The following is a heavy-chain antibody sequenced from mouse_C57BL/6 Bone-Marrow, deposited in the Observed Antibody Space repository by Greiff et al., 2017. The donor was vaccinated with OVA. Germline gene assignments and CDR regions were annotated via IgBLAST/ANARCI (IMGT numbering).Heavy chain of an antibody. CDR1: GFNIKDYY. D-gene: IGHD2-5*01. CDR3: ASLPGYSNPWFAY. V-gene: IGHV14-2*01. Sequence: VQLKESGAELVKPGASVKLSCTASGFNIKDYYMHWVKQRTEQGLEWIGRIDPEDGETKYAPKFQGKATITADTSSNTAYLQLSSLTSEDTAVYYCASLPGYSNPWFAYWGQGTLVTVSA. J-gene: IGHJ3*01. CDR2: IDPEDGET.